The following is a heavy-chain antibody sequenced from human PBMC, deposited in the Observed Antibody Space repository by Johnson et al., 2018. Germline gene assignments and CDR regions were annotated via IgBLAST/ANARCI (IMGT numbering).Heavy chain of an antibody. CDR1: GFIFSSYG. CDR3: AKGKYSATQHDVFDI. J-gene: IGHJ3*02. V-gene: IGHV3-30*18. Sequence: QVQLQESGGGVVQPGRSRRLSCAASGFIFSSYGMHWVRQAPGKGLEWVALISYDGSDKYYTDSVRGRFTISRDNSKNTQFLQLNSLSAADTAGYYFAKGKYSATQHDVFDIWGQGTMVTVSS. CDR2: ISYDGSDK. D-gene: IGHD2-15*01.